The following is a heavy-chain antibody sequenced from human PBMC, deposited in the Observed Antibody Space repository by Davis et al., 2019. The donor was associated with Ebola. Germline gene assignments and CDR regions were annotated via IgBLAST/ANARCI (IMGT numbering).Heavy chain of an antibody. V-gene: IGHV3-23*01. J-gene: IGHJ2*01. CDR2: ISGSGGST. Sequence: GGSLRLSCAASAFTFSSYAMSWVRQAPGKGLEWVSAISGSGGSTYYADSVKGRFTISRDNSKNTLYLQMNSLRAEDTAVYYCAKRRMDYCTGGVCYSDWYFDLWGRGTLVTVSS. CDR1: AFTFSSYA. CDR3: AKRRMDYCTGGVCYSDWYFDL. D-gene: IGHD2-8*02.